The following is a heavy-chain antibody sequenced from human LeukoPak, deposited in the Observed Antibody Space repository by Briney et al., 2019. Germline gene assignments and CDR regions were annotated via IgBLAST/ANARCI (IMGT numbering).Heavy chain of an antibody. J-gene: IGHJ4*02. V-gene: IGHV3-30*18. CDR3: AKDGGNSYLDY. CDR1: GFTFSSYG. D-gene: IGHD4-23*01. Sequence: GGSLRLSCAASGFTFSSYGMHWVRQAPGKGLEWVAVISYDGSNKYYADSVKGRFTISRDNSKNTLYLQMDSLRAEDTAVYYCAKDGGNSYLDYWGQGTLVTVSS. CDR2: ISYDGSNK.